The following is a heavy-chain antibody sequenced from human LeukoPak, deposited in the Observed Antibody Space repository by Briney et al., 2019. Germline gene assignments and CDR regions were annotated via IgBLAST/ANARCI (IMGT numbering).Heavy chain of an antibody. J-gene: IGHJ3*02. CDR3: ARIGGYCSGGSCYFGAFDI. V-gene: IGHV4-39*07. CDR1: GGSISSSSYY. Sequence: SETLSLTCTVSGGSISSSSYYWGWIRQPPGKGLEWIGSIYYSGSTYYNPSLKSRVTISVDTSKNQFSLKLSSVTAADTAVYYCARIGGYCSGGSCYFGAFDIWGQGTMVTVSS. CDR2: IYYSGST. D-gene: IGHD2-15*01.